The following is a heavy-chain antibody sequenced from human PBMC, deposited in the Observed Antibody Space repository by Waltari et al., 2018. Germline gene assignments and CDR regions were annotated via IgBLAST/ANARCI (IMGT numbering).Heavy chain of an antibody. D-gene: IGHD7-27*01. V-gene: IGHV4-4*07. J-gene: IGHJ4*02. CDR2: IHISGST. CDR1: GDSIINYS. Sequence: QIQLQESGPGLVKPSETLSLMCTVSGDSIINYSCSLIRQPAGKGLEWIGRIHISGSTNYNPALKSRVTVSLDTSKSHFSLKLTSVTAADTAVYYCARDRAGDRSFDSWGQGALVTVSS. CDR3: ARDRAGDRSFDS.